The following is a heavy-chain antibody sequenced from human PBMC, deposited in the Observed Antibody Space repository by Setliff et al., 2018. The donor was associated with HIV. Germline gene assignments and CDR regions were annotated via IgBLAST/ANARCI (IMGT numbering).Heavy chain of an antibody. CDR2: IIPIFGTT. J-gene: IGHJ6*03. D-gene: IGHD3-9*01. V-gene: IGHV1-69*13. CDR3: ARAVVPTYYDVLTGYVYYMDV. CDR1: GGRFSDYG. Sequence: SVKVSCKASGGRFSDYGISWVRQAPGQGLEWMGGIIPIFGTTNYAQMFQGRVTMTADESTSTAYMELSSLRSEDTAVYYCARAVVPTYYDVLTGYVYYMDVWGKGTTGTVSS.